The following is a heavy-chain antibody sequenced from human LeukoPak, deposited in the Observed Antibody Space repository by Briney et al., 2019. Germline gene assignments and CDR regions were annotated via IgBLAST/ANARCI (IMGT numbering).Heavy chain of an antibody. J-gene: IGHJ5*02. V-gene: IGHV1-2*02. D-gene: IGHD2-2*01. CDR1: GYTFTGYY. CDR2: INPNSGGT. CDR3: ARAGVVSGYCSGTSCYSSDP. Sequence: GASVKVSCKASGYTFTGYYMHWVRQAPGQGLEWMGWINPNSGGTNYAQKFQGRVTMTRDTSISTAYMELSRLRSNDTAVYYCARAGVVSGYCSGTSCYSSDPWGQGTLVTVSS.